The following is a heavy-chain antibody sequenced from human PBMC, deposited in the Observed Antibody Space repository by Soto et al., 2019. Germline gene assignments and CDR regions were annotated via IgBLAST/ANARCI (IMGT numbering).Heavy chain of an antibody. CDR3: ARSTNDYGDRH. J-gene: IGHJ4*02. CDR1: GYTFTSYD. CDR2: MNPNSGNT. V-gene: IGHV1-8*01. D-gene: IGHD4-17*01. Sequence: QVQLVQSGAEGKKPGASVKVSCKASGYTFTSYDINWVQQATGQGLEWMGWMNPNSGNTGYAQKFQGRVTMTRNTSISTAHMELSSLRSEDTAMYYCARSTNDYGDRHWGQGPLVTVSS.